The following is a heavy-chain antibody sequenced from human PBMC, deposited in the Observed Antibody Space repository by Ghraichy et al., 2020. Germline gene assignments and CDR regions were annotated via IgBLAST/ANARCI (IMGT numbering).Heavy chain of an antibody. CDR2: STTKANSYTT. D-gene: IGHD3-10*01. CDR3: ARAIYYGSGSATYYFDY. V-gene: IGHV3-72*01. Sequence: GESLNISCAASGFNFSDHYMDWVRQAPGKGLEWVGHSTTKANSYTTEYAASVKGRFTISRDDSKNSLYLQMNSLKTEDTAVYYCARAIYYGSGSATYYFDYWGQGTLVTVSS. J-gene: IGHJ4*02. CDR1: GFNFSDHY.